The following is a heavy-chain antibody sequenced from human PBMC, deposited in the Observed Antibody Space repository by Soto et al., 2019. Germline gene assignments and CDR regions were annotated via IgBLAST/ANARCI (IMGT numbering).Heavy chain of an antibody. V-gene: IGHV1-3*01. CDR2: INAGNGNT. CDR3: AKDYYDSSGYYPPAIFLDY. CDR1: GYTFTSYA. D-gene: IGHD3-22*01. Sequence: ASVKVSCKASGYTFTSYAMHWVRQAPGQRLEWMGWINAGNGNTKYSQKFQGRVTITRDTSASTAYMELSSLRSEDTAVYYCAKDYYDSSGYYPPAIFLDYRGQGTLVTVSS. J-gene: IGHJ4*02.